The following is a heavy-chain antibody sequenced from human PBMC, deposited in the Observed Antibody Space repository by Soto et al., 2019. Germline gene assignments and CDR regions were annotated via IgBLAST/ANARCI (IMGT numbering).Heavy chain of an antibody. D-gene: IGHD2-15*01. Sequence: QVQLVQSGAEVKKPGASVKVSCQASGYTFTSYGISWVRQAPGQGLEWMGWISAYNGNTNYAQKLQGRVTMTTDTSTSTAYIGLRSLRSDDTAVYYCARWVRYCSGGSCYSGNAFDIWGQGTMVTVSS. CDR3: ARWVRYCSGGSCYSGNAFDI. CDR1: GYTFTSYG. J-gene: IGHJ3*02. V-gene: IGHV1-18*01. CDR2: ISAYNGNT.